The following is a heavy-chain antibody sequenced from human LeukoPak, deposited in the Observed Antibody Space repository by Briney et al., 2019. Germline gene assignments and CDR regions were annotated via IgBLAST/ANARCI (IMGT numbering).Heavy chain of an antibody. CDR1: GGSISSSSYY. CDR2: IYYSGST. J-gene: IGHJ4*02. CDR3: ASSHGSAPFDY. D-gene: IGHD6-19*01. Sequence: SETLSLTCTVSGGSISSSSYYWGWLRQPPGKGLEWIGSIYYSGSTYYNPSLKSRVTISVDTSKNQFSLKLSSVTAADTAVYYCASSHGSAPFDYWGQGTLVTVSS. V-gene: IGHV4-39*01.